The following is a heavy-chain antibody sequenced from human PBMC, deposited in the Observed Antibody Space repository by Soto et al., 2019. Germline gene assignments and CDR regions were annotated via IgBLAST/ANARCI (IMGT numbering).Heavy chain of an antibody. CDR1: GFTFSSYA. Sequence: GGSLRLSCAASGFTFSSYAMSWVRQAPGKGLEWFSAISGSGGSTYYADSVKGRFTISRDNSKNTLYLQMNSLRAEDTAVYYWAKELLGYCSGGSYYSGAFDIWGQGTMVTVSS. CDR2: ISGSGGST. D-gene: IGHD2-15*01. CDR3: AKELLGYCSGGSYYSGAFDI. J-gene: IGHJ3*02. V-gene: IGHV3-23*01.